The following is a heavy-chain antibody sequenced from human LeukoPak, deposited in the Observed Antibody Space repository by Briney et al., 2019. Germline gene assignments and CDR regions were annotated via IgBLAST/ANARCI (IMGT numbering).Heavy chain of an antibody. D-gene: IGHD6-13*01. Sequence: GGSLRLSCAASGFTFSSYGMHWVRQAPGKGLEWVAFIRYDGSNKYYADSVKGRFTISRDNSKNTLYLQMNSLRAEDTAVYYCARDGAAAGLFDYWGQGTLVTVSS. CDR1: GFTFSSYG. CDR3: ARDGAAAGLFDY. V-gene: IGHV3-30*02. CDR2: IRYDGSNK. J-gene: IGHJ4*02.